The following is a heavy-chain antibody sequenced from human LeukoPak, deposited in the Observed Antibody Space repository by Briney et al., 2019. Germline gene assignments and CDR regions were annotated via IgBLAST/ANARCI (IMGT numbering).Heavy chain of an antibody. J-gene: IGHJ3*02. CDR2: IIPFFGTA. D-gene: IGHD4-11*01. CDR1: GGTFSSYA. V-gene: IGHV1-69*05. CDR3: ARRSGEYYSNYDLYAFDI. Sequence: SVKVSCKASGGTFSSYAISWVRQAPGQGLEWMGGIIPFFGTANYAQKFQGRVTITTDESTSTAYMELSSLRSEDTAVYYCARRSGEYYSNYDLYAFDIWGQGTMVTVSS.